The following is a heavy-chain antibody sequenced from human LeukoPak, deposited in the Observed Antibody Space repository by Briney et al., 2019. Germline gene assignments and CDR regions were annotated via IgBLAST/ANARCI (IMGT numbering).Heavy chain of an antibody. V-gene: IGHV1-2*02. D-gene: IGHD3-16*01. CDR1: GYTFTGYY. CDR3: ARDLVARTMITFGGVAPGY. CDR2: INPNSGGT. J-gene: IGHJ4*02. Sequence: ASVKVSCKASGYTFTGYYMHWARQAPGQGLEWMGWINPNSGGTNYAQKFQGRVTMTRDTSISTAYMELRSLRSDDTAVYYCARDLVARTMITFGGVAPGYWGQGTLVTVSS.